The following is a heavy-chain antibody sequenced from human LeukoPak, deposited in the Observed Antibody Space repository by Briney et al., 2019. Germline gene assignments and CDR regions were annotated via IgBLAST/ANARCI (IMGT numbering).Heavy chain of an antibody. J-gene: IGHJ6*03. CDR3: AREENYDFWSGYYWDTRCYYYIDV. CDR1: GFTFSSYW. Sequence: GGSLRLSCAASGFTFSSYWMSWVRQAPGKGLEWVANIKQDGSEKYYVDSVKGRFTISRDNAKNSLYLQMNSLRAEDTAVYYCAREENYDFWSGYYWDTRCYYYIDVWGKGTTVTVSS. V-gene: IGHV3-7*01. D-gene: IGHD3-3*01. CDR2: IKQDGSEK.